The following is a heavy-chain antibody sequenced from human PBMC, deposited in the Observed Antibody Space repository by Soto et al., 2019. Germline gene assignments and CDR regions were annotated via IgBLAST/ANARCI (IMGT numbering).Heavy chain of an antibody. V-gene: IGHV3-74*03. J-gene: IGHJ4*02. CDR3: ARDLGGPDY. D-gene: IGHD3-16*01. Sequence: PGGSLRLSCAASGFSLSPYWMHWVRQVPGRGLEWVARLSSDGFGAAYADSVKGRFFISRDIARNTLSLQMNSLRADDTAVYYCARDLGGPDYWGQGTSVTVSS. CDR1: GFSLSPYW. CDR2: LSSDGFGA.